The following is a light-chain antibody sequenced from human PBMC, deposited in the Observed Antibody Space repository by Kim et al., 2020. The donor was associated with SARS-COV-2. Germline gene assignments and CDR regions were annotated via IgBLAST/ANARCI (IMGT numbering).Light chain of an antibody. V-gene: IGKV1-27*01. Sequence: SACVGDRVTITCRASQGISNYLAGYQQKPGKVPQLLIYAASTLQSGVPSRFSGSASGTDVTLTISTLQPEDVATYYCQYYKDASLFGQGTKVDSK. CDR1: QGISNY. CDR2: AAS. J-gene: IGKJ1*01. CDR3: QYYKDASL.